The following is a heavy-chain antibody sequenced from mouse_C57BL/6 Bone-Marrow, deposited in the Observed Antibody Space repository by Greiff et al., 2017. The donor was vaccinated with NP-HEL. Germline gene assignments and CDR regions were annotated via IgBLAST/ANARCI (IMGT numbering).Heavy chain of an antibody. CDR3: ARGDYRNYGRYYEG. J-gene: IGHJ1*03. CDR2: IHPNSGST. D-gene: IGHD2-5*01. Sequence: QVQLQQSGAELVKPGASVKLSCKASGYTFTSYWMHWVKQRPGQGLEWIGMIHPNSGSTNYNEKFKSKATLTVDKSSSTAYMQLSSLTSEDSAVYYCARGDYRNYGRYYEGWGTGATVTVS. CDR1: GYTFTSYW. V-gene: IGHV1-64*01.